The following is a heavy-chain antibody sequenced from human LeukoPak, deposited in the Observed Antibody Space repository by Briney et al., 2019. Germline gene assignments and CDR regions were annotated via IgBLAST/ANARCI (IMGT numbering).Heavy chain of an antibody. V-gene: IGHV3-30-3*01. Sequence: GGSLRLSCAASGFTFSNYAMHWVRQAPGKGLEWVAVISYDGSNKYYADSVKGRFTIPRDNSKNTLYLQMNSLRAEDTAVYYCAGVDYWGQGTLVTVSS. CDR1: GFTFSNYA. CDR3: AGVDY. CDR2: ISYDGSNK. J-gene: IGHJ4*02. D-gene: IGHD3-16*01.